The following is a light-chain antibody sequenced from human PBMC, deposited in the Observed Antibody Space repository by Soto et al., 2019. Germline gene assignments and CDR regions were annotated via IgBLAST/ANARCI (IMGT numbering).Light chain of an antibody. Sequence: EVVLTQSPGTLSLSPGERATLSCRASRRISSAYLAWYQQKPGQAPRLLIYGASTRATDIPDRFTGSRSATDFTLIISRLEPEDFAVYYCLQSGNSPLTFGQGTRLEIK. J-gene: IGKJ2*01. V-gene: IGKV3-20*01. CDR1: RRISSAY. CDR3: LQSGNSPLT. CDR2: GAS.